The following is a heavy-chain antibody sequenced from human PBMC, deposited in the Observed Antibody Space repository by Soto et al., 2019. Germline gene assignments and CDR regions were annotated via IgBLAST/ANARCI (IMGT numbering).Heavy chain of an antibody. Sequence: CLRLSCASSAFTFSSYAMSWVRQAPGKGLEWVSAISGSGGSTYYADSVKGRFTISRDNTKNTLYLQMNSLRAEDTAVYYCATDTLYGGNLADYWGQGTLVTVSS. CDR1: AFTFSSYA. D-gene: IGHD4-17*01. CDR2: ISGSGGST. J-gene: IGHJ4*02. V-gene: IGHV3-23*01. CDR3: ATDTLYGGNLADY.